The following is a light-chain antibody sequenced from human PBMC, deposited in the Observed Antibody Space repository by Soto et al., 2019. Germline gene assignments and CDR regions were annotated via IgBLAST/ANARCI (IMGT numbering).Light chain of an antibody. CDR2: EVS. Sequence: QSALTQPPSASGSPGQSVTISCTGTSSDVGGYNYVSWYQQHPGKAPKLMISEVSKRPSGVPDRFSGSKSGNTASLTVSGLQAEEEADYYCSSFAGNNNVVFGGGTKRTVL. CDR3: SSFAGNNNVV. V-gene: IGLV2-8*01. CDR1: SSDVGGYNY. J-gene: IGLJ2*01.